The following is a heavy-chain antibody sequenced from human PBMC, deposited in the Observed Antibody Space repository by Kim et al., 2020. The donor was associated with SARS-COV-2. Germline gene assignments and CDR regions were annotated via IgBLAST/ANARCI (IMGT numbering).Heavy chain of an antibody. CDR3: AGGSGRVLYH. J-gene: IGHJ5*02. D-gene: IGHD2-15*01. CDR1: GGSMSGFY. Sequence: SETLSLTCSVSGGSMSGFYWSWIRQPPGKGLEWLGYVYDNETSYNPSLSGRVTTSVDKSKDQFSLELTPVTTSGTAVYSCAGGSGRVLYHWGPGTRVTVS. V-gene: IGHV4-59*13. CDR2: VYDNET.